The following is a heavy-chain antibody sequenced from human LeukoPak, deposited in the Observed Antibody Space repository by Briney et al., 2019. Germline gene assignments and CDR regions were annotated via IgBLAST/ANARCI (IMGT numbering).Heavy chain of an antibody. CDR3: ARGYSYGYDY. CDR2: FNSDGSST. D-gene: IGHD5-18*01. Sequence: ETGGSLRHSCAASGFTFSSYWMHWVRQAPGKGLVWVSRFNSDGSSTTYADSVKGRFTISRDNAKNTLYLQMNSLRAEDTAVYYCARGYSYGYDYWGQGTLVTVSS. J-gene: IGHJ4*02. CDR1: GFTFSSYW. V-gene: IGHV3-74*01.